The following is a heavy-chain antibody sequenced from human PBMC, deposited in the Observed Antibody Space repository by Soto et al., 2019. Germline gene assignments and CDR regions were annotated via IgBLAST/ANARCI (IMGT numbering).Heavy chain of an antibody. J-gene: IGHJ4*02. CDR3: VKRDYDILTGYFYYF. CDR2: ISGSGDNT. Sequence: EVQLLESGGGLVQPGGSLRLSCEASGTTFSSYAMSWVRQAPGKGLEWVSVISGSGDNTYYAESVKGRFTISRDNSKNTLYLQMNSLRAEDTAVYYCVKRDYDILTGYFYYFWGRGTLLTVSS. V-gene: IGHV3-23*01. D-gene: IGHD3-9*01. CDR1: GTTFSSYA.